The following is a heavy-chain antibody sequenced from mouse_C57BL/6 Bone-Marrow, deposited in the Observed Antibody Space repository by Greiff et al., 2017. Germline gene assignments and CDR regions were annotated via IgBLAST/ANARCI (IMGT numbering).Heavy chain of an antibody. CDR1: GFTFSDYG. D-gene: IGHD2-4*01. CDR3: ARPYDYDGFAY. CDR2: ISSGSSTI. J-gene: IGHJ3*01. V-gene: IGHV5-17*01. Sequence: EVKLVESGGGLVKPGGSLKLSCAASGFTFSDYGMHWVRQAPEKGLEWVAYISSGSSTIYYADTVKGRFTISRDNAKYTLFLQMPSLRSEDTAMYYCARPYDYDGFAYWGQGTLVTVSA.